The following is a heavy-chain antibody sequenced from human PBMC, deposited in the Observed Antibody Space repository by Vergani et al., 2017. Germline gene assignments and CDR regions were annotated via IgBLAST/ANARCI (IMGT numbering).Heavy chain of an antibody. CDR2: IDHTGRP. J-gene: IGHJ6*03. V-gene: IGHV4-34*01. D-gene: IGHD4-11*01. Sequence: QVQLQQWGGGLLKPSETLSLTCVVNGGSFTSYHWTWIRQSPGEGLEWVGDIDHTGRPDYNPPLKSRLTMSVDMSRNQFSLTLNSVTATDTAIYFCARVNTETNGHLYYYYYMDVWGQGTAVTVS. CDR3: ARVNTETNGHLYYYYYMDV. CDR1: GGSFTSYH.